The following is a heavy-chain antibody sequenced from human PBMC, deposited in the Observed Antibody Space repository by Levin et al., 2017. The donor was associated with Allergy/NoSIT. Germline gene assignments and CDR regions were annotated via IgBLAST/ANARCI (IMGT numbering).Heavy chain of an antibody. D-gene: IGHD3-16*01. J-gene: IGHJ3*01. CDR2: IYAGDSDT. CDR1: GYSFSTYW. CDR3: AKLRRTAMRYDAFDV. V-gene: IGHV5-51*01. Sequence: GESLKISCKGSGYSFSTYWIGWVRQKPGKGLEWMGIIYAGDSDTRYSPSFQGQVTISVDKSISTAYLQWSSLKAPDSGMYYCAKLRRTAMRYDAFDVWGQGTKVTVS.